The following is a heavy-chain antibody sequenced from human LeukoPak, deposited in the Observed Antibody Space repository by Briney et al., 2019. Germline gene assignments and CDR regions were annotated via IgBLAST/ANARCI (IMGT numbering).Heavy chain of an antibody. J-gene: IGHJ6*02. CDR2: IRSSSNII. Sequence: PEGSLRLSCAASGFTFSSYSMNWVRQAPGKGLEWVSYIRSSSNIIYYADSVKGRFTISRDNTKNSLYLQMNSLRADDTAVYYCARVVSGRSYFFGMDVWGQGTTVTVSS. V-gene: IGHV3-48*04. D-gene: IGHD1-26*01. CDR3: ARVVSGRSYFFGMDV. CDR1: GFTFSSYS.